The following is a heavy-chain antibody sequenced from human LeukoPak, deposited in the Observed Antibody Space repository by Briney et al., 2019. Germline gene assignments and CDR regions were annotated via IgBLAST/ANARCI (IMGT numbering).Heavy chain of an antibody. CDR1: GYSISSGYY. D-gene: IGHD3-22*01. J-gene: IGHJ3*02. Sequence: PSETLSLTCAVSGYSISSGYYWGWIRQPPGKGLEWIGSIYHSGSTYYNPSLKSRVTISVDTSKNQFSLKLCSVTAADTAVYYCAIGREYYYDSSGYGAFDIWGQGTMVTVSS. CDR2: IYHSGST. V-gene: IGHV4-38-2*01. CDR3: AIGREYYYDSSGYGAFDI.